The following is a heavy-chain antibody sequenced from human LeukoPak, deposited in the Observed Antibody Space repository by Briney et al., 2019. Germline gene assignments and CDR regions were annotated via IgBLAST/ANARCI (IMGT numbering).Heavy chain of an antibody. V-gene: IGHV1-8*01. CDR2: MNPNSGNT. CDR3: AREVASGSIRYYYMDV. CDR1: GYTFTSYD. D-gene: IGHD3-10*01. Sequence: ASVKVSCKASGYTFTSYDINWVRQATGQGLEWMGWMNPNSGNTGYAQKFQGRVTMTRNTSISTAYMGLSSLRSEDTAVYYCAREVASGSIRYYYMDVWGKGTTVTVSS. J-gene: IGHJ6*03.